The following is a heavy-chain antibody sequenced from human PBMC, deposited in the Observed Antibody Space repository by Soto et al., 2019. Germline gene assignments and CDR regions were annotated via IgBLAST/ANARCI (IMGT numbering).Heavy chain of an antibody. CDR2: IYYSGST. CDR3: ARENYSAGIGY. CDR1: GGSISSGGYY. Sequence: SETLSLTCTVSGGSISSGGYYWSWVRQHPGKGLEWIGYIYYSGSTYYNPSLKSRVTISVDTSKNQFSLKLSSVTAADTAVYYCARENYSAGIGYWGQGTLVTVSS. V-gene: IGHV4-31*03. J-gene: IGHJ4*02. D-gene: IGHD2-21*01.